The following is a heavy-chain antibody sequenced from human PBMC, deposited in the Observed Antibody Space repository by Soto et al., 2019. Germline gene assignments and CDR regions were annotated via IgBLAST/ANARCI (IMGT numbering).Heavy chain of an antibody. J-gene: IGHJ4*02. V-gene: IGHV5-51*01. Sequence: GESLKISCRGSGYDFNTNWFGWVRQLPGRGLEWVGIMYPGDSDTRYNPSLQGHVTLSVDVTVSTAFLQWRSLETSDTGMYFCARLPRDCNKTGCYYADHWGQGTQVTVSS. D-gene: IGHD3-10*01. CDR1: GYDFNTNW. CDR3: ARLPRDCNKTGCYYADH. CDR2: MYPGDSDT.